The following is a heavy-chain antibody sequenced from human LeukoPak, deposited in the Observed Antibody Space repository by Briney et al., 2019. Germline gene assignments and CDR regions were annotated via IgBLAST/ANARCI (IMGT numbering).Heavy chain of an antibody. Sequence: SETLSLTCTVSGGSLSSSSYYWGWIRQPPGKGLEWIGSIYYSGSTYYNPSLKSRVTISVDTSKNQFSLKLSSVTAADTAVYYCARIAAAGLLPNWGQGTLVTVPS. CDR1: GGSLSSSSYY. J-gene: IGHJ4*02. D-gene: IGHD6-13*01. CDR3: ARIAAAGLLPN. CDR2: IYYSGST. V-gene: IGHV4-39*01.